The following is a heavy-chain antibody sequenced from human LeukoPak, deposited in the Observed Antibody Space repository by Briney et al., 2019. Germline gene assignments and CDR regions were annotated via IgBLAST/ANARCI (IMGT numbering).Heavy chain of an antibody. V-gene: IGHV3-21*01. J-gene: IGHJ4*02. Sequence: GGSLRLSCAASAFTFSTYSMNWVRQAPGKGLEWVSSISSSSNYIYYADSVNGRFTISRDNAKNSLYLQMDSLRAEDTAVYYCARDDSSWYYFDYWGQGTLVTVSS. CDR1: AFTFSTYS. CDR2: ISSSSNYI. D-gene: IGHD6-13*01. CDR3: ARDDSSWYYFDY.